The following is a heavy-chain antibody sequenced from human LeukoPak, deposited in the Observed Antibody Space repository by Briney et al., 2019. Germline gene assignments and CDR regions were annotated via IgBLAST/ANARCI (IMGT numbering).Heavy chain of an antibody. V-gene: IGHV3-23*01. Sequence: GGSLRLSCAASGFTFSSYAMSWVRQVPGKGLEWVPVISGSGDNTYYADSVKGRFTISRDNSKNMLYLQMNSLRAEDTAVYYCAKWKYSNSGIDDYWGQGTLVTVSS. D-gene: IGHD6-6*01. J-gene: IGHJ4*02. CDR1: GFTFSSYA. CDR2: ISGSGDNT. CDR3: AKWKYSNSGIDDY.